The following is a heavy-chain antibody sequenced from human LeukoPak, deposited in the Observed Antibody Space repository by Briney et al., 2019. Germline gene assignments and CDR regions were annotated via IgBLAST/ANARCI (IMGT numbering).Heavy chain of an antibody. D-gene: IGHD4-17*01. CDR2: INHSGST. CDR1: AWTFSGYY. Sequence: SETLSLTSAVYAWTFSGYYWSWLRQPPGNGLEWLGDINHSGSTNYNPSHSSGVTISVDTSKNQFSLKLSSVTAADTAVYYCARGNYGDYSYYYYYYMDVWGKGTTVTVSS. V-gene: IGHV4-34*01. J-gene: IGHJ6*03. CDR3: ARGNYGDYSYYYYYYMDV.